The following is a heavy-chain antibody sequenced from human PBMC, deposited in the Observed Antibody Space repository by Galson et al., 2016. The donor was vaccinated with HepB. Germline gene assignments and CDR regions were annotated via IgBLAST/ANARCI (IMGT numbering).Heavy chain of an antibody. CDR3: VTVKYSSGWYGDYFDY. J-gene: IGHJ4*02. CDR2: ISGSGGDT. V-gene: IGHV3-23*01. Sequence: SLRLSCAASGFTFSTSAMSWVRQAPGKGLEWVSVISGSGGDTFYADSVKGRFTMSRDNSKNTLYLQVNSLRAEDTALYYCVTVKYSSGWYGDYFDYWGQGTLVTVSS. D-gene: IGHD6-13*01. CDR1: GFTFSTSA.